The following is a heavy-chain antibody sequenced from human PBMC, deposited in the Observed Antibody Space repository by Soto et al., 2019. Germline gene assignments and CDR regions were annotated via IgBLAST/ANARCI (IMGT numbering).Heavy chain of an antibody. J-gene: IGHJ6*03. Sequence: GGSLRLSCAASGFTFSSYWMSWVRQAPGKGLEWVANIKQDGSEKYYVDSVKGRFTISRDNAKNSLYLQMNSLRAEDTAVYYCARDGKSLAAAGNLFIEVKNYYYYYYMDVWGKGTTVTVSS. V-gene: IGHV3-7*01. CDR1: GFTFSSYW. D-gene: IGHD6-13*01. CDR3: ARDGKSLAAAGNLFIEVKNYYYYYYMDV. CDR2: IKQDGSEK.